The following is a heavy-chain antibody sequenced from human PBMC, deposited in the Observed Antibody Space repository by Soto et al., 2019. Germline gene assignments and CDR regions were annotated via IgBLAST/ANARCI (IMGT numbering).Heavy chain of an antibody. Sequence: QGQLVESVGGVVQPGGSLRLSCAASGFIFNTYAMVWVRQAPGKGLEWVALISYAGSNIYYADSVKGRFTISRDNSDNALYLEMNSLRAADTALYYCARNMDPNLYGLVLWGQGTTVTVSS. CDR1: GFIFNTYA. CDR2: ISYAGSNI. V-gene: IGHV3-30-3*01. D-gene: IGHD3-10*01. J-gene: IGHJ6*02. CDR3: ARNMDPNLYGLVL.